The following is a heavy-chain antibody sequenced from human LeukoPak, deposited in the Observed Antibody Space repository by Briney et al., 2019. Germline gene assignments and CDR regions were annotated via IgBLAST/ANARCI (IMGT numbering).Heavy chain of an antibody. CDR3: AKTYYYDSSGYSRPYYYYAMDV. V-gene: IGHV3-23*01. CDR1: GFTFSSYA. Sequence: GGSLRLSCAASGFTFSSYAMSWVRQAPGKGLEWVSAISGSGVSTHYADSVKGRFTISRDNSKNTLYLQMNSLRAEDTAVYYCAKTYYYDSSGYSRPYYYYAMDVWGQGTTVTVSS. J-gene: IGHJ6*02. D-gene: IGHD3-22*01. CDR2: ISGSGVST.